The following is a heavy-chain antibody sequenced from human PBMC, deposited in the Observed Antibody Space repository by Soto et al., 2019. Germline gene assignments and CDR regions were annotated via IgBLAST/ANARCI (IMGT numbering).Heavy chain of an antibody. CDR3: ANFSATSVYDISSAPDY. CDR2: VTGGGSST. D-gene: IGHD6-6*01. V-gene: IGHV3-23*01. CDR1: GFSFSNYA. J-gene: IGHJ4*02. Sequence: EVQLLESGGDFVQPGGSLRLSCAASGFSFSNYAMTWVRQAPGKGLEWVSAVTGGGSSTFYADSVKGRFTVSRDNSRKTLYLQMPSLRAEDAAVYYCANFSATSVYDISSAPDYWGQGNLVTVSS.